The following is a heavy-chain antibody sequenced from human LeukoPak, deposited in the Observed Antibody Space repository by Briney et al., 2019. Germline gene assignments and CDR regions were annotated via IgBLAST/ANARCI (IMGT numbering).Heavy chain of an antibody. CDR2: ISGSSGTI. D-gene: IGHD3-16*01. CDR1: GFTFSTYS. V-gene: IGHV3-48*04. Sequence: GGSLRLSCAASGFTFSTYSMNWVCQAPGKGLEWVSYISGSSGTIYYADSVKGRFTIPRDNPKTSLYLQMNSLRAEDTAIYYCARRSEFGVLYYMDVWGKGTTVTVSS. CDR3: ARRSEFGVLYYMDV. J-gene: IGHJ6*03.